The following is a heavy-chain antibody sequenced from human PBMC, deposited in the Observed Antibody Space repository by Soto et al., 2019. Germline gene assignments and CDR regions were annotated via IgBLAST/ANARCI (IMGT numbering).Heavy chain of an antibody. CDR2: ISYDESTT. V-gene: IGHV3-30*18. D-gene: IGHD3-22*01. J-gene: IGHJ3*01. Sequence: GGFLRLSCAASGFSFSRYGIHWVRQAPGKGLEWVAVISYDESTTFYADSVKGRFTISRDNSKNTLFLQMNSLRPEDTAVYYCSKAMIGSYDSDAFDVWGQGTMVTVSS. CDR3: SKAMIGSYDSDAFDV. CDR1: GFSFSRYG.